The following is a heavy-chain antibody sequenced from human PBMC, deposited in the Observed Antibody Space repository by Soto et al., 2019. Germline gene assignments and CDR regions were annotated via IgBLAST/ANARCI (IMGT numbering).Heavy chain of an antibody. CDR3: ARERTYCSSTSCYPGDAFDI. V-gene: IGHV3-53*01. J-gene: IGHJ3*02. CDR1: GFTVSSNY. Sequence: GGSLRLSCAASGFTVSSNYMSWVRQAPGKGLEWVSVIYSGGSTYYADSVKGRFTISRDNSKNTLYLQMNSLRAEDTAVYYCARERTYCSSTSCYPGDAFDIWGQGTMVTVSS. CDR2: IYSGGST. D-gene: IGHD2-2*01.